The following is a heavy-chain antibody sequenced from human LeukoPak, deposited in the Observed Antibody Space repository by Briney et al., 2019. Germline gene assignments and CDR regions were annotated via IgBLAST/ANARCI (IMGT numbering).Heavy chain of an antibody. J-gene: IGHJ4*02. CDR2: ISSSGTTI. Sequence: GGSLRLSCAASGINFSDPEMNWVRQAPGKGLEWVSYISSSGTTIYYADSVKGRFTISRDNAKDSLYLQMNSLRAEDTAVYYCARGVPTGYYTSCYDYWGQGTLVTVSS. D-gene: IGHD3/OR15-3a*01. CDR3: ARGVPTGYYTSCYDY. CDR1: GINFSDPE. V-gene: IGHV3-48*03.